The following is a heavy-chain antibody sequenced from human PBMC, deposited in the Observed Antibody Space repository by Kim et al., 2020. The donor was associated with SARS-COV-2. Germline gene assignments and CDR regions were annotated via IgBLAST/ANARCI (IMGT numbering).Heavy chain of an antibody. J-gene: IGHJ5*02. Sequence: SVKVSCKASGGTFSSYAISWVRQAPGQGLEWMGGIIPIFGTANYAQKFQGRVTITADESTSTAYMELSSLRSEDTAVYYCARSTSENLYNWFDTWGQGTLVTVSS. CDR2: IIPIFGTA. D-gene: IGHD6-6*01. V-gene: IGHV1-69*13. CDR1: GGTFSSYA. CDR3: ARSTSENLYNWFDT.